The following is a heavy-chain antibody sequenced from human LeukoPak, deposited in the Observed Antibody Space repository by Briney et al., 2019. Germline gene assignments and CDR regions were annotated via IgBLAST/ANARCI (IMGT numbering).Heavy chain of an antibody. CDR1: GGSMSSGGYY. CDR3: ARAPLAVVPAATTPCNPARSWFDP. J-gene: IGHJ5*02. Sequence: SQTLSLTCTVSGGSMSSGGYYWSWIRQHPGKGLERIGYIYYSGSTYYNPSLKSRVTISVDTSKNQFSLKLSSVTAADTAVYYCARAPLAVVPAATTPCNPARSWFDPWGQGTLFTVSS. CDR2: IYYSGST. D-gene: IGHD2-2*01. V-gene: IGHV4-31*03.